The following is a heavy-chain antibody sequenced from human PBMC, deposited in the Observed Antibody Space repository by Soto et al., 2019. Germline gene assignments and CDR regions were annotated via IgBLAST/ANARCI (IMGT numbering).Heavy chain of an antibody. V-gene: IGHV4-39*01. Sequence: ASETLSLTCTVSGGSISSSSYYWGWIRQPPGKGLEWIGSIYYIGSTYYNPSLKSRVTISVDTSKNQFSLKMSCVIAADTAVYYFSRIGFWSGYIYYYYYYGMDVWGQWTTVTVSS. CDR2: IYYIGST. CDR3: SRIGFWSGYIYYYYYYGMDV. CDR1: GGSISSSSYY. D-gene: IGHD3-3*01. J-gene: IGHJ6*02.